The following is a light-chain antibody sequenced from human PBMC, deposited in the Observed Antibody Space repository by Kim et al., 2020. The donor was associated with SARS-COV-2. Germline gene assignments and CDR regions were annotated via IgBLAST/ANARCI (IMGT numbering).Light chain of an antibody. CDR1: QSFNDW. V-gene: IGKV1-5*03. CDR2: KAS. CDR3: KQYSHYSRT. J-gene: IGKJ1*01. Sequence: DIQMTQFPSTLSGSVGDRVTITCRASQSFNDWLAWYQQKPGKAPNLLIYKASNLKSGVSSRFSGSGSGTEFTLTISSLQPDDAATYYCKQYSHYSRTFGQGTKVDIK.